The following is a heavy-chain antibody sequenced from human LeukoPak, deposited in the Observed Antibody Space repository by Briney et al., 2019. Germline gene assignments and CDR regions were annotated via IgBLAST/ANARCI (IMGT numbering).Heavy chain of an antibody. J-gene: IGHJ4*02. CDR2: IRSDGGNE. Sequence: PGGSLRLSCAASGFTFSSYGMHWVRQAPGKGLEWVAFIRSDGGNEYYADSVKGRFTISRDKSKNTLYLQMNSLRAEDTAVYYCGEDLVYWGQGTLVTVSS. CDR3: GEDLVY. CDR1: GFTFSSYG. V-gene: IGHV3-30*02. D-gene: IGHD3-16*01.